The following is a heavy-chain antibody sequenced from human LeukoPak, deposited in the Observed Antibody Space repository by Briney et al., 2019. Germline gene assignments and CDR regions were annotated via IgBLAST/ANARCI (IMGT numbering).Heavy chain of an antibody. V-gene: IGHV3-53*01. D-gene: IGHD6-19*01. CDR3: ARGPDSSGWYEDGMDV. Sequence: GGSLRLSCAASGFTVSSNYMSWVRQAPGKGLEWVSVIYSGGSAYYADSVKGRFTISRDNSKNTLYLQMNSLRAEDTAVYYCARGPDSSGWYEDGMDVWGQGTTVTVSS. CDR1: GFTVSSNY. J-gene: IGHJ6*02. CDR2: IYSGGSA.